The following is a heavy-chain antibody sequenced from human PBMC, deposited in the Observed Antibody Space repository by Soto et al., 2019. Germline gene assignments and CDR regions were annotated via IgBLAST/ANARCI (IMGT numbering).Heavy chain of an antibody. CDR1: GFTFRSFG. D-gene: IGHD3-10*01. J-gene: IGHJ4*02. V-gene: IGHV3-30*18. CDR2: ISHDGSNK. Sequence: QVQLVESGGGVVQPGRSLRLSCAASGFTFRSFGMHWVRQAPGKGLEWVAVISHDGSNKYYADSVKGRFTISRDNSKNTLFLQMDSLRAEDTAVYYCAKRDLPRSIGSGSYSTLDYWGQGTLVTVSS. CDR3: AKRDLPRSIGSGSYSTLDY.